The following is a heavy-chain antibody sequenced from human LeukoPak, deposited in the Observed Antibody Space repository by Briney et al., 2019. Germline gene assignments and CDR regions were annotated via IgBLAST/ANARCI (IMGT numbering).Heavy chain of an antibody. CDR3: ATYSSLNRREFQY. V-gene: IGHV3-21*01. CDR1: GFSLFSYS. D-gene: IGHD3-22*01. Sequence: GGSLRLSCVASGFSLFSYSINWVRQAPGKGLEWVSSISGNTSYIYYADSVKGRFTISRDNAENSLYLHMNSLRAEDTAVYYCATYSSLNRREFQYWGQGTLLTVSS. J-gene: IGHJ1*01. CDR2: ISGNTSYI.